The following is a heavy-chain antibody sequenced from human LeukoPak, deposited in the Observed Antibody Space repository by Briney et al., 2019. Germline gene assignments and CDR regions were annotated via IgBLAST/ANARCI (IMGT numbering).Heavy chain of an antibody. J-gene: IGHJ4*02. D-gene: IGHD2-2*01. Sequence: GGSLRLSCAASGFTFSSYSMNWVRQAPGKGLEWVSSISSSSSYIYYADSVKGRFTISGDNAKNSLYLQMNSLRAEDTAVYYCARDVGYCSSTSCSLLDYWGQGTLVTVSS. V-gene: IGHV3-21*01. CDR2: ISSSSSYI. CDR3: ARDVGYCSSTSCSLLDY. CDR1: GFTFSSYS.